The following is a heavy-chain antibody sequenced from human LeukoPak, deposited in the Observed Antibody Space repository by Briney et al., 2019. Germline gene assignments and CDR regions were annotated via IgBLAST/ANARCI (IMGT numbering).Heavy chain of an antibody. D-gene: IGHD3-10*01. CDR1: GFTFSSYA. CDR3: AKDIGYYYHMDV. Sequence: GGSLRLSCAASGFTFSSYAMRWVRQAPGKGLEWVSAISGSGGSTYYADSVKGRFTISRDNSKNTLYLQMNSLRAEDTAVYYCAKDIGYYYHMDVWGKGTTVTVSS. J-gene: IGHJ6*03. V-gene: IGHV3-23*01. CDR2: ISGSGGST.